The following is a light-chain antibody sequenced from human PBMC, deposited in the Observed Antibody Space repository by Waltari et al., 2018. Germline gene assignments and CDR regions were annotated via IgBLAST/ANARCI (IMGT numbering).Light chain of an antibody. CDR3: AAWDDSLNAWI. CDR2: RSD. CDR1: TSNIVRNS. J-gene: IGLJ3*02. V-gene: IGLV1-44*01. Sequence: QSLLTQPPSISGAPGQRVTISCSGGTSNIVRNSVNWYEQVPGTAPKLLIFRSDQRPSGVSDRFSGSKSGTSASLTITGLLSADETDYICAAWDDSLNAWIFGGGTRLTVL.